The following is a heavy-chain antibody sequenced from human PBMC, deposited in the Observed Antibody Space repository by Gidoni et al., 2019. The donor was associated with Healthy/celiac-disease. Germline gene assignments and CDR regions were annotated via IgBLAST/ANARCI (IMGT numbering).Heavy chain of an antibody. CDR2: IFSNDEK. CDR1: GFSLSNARMG. J-gene: IGHJ6*03. Sequence: QVTLKESGPVLVKPTETLTLTCTVSGFSLSNARMGVSWIRQPPGKALEWLAHIFSNDEKSYSTSLKSRLTISKDTSKSQVVLTMTNMDPVDTATYYCARIPPAAMVLYYYMDVWGKGTTVTVSS. CDR3: ARIPPAAMVLYYYMDV. V-gene: IGHV2-26*01. D-gene: IGHD5-18*01.